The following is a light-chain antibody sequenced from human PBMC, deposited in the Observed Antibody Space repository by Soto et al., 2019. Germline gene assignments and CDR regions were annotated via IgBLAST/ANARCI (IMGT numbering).Light chain of an antibody. V-gene: IGLV2-23*02. CDR1: SSDVGIYNL. CDR2: EVR. J-gene: IGLJ1*01. Sequence: QSALTQPASVSGSPGQSIAISCTGTSSDVGIYNLFSWYQQHPGKAPKLIIYEVRKRPSGVSDSFAGSKSGSTASLTISGLQAEDYAADYCYSYAGDNTYYVFGTWTQVT. CDR3: YSYAGDNTYYV.